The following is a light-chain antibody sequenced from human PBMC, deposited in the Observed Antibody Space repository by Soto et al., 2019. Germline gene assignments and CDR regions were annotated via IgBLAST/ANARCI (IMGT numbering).Light chain of an antibody. CDR3: QQYYSTPWT. CDR1: QSVLYSSNNKNY. Sequence: DIVMTQSPDSLAVSLGERATINCKSSQSVLYSSNNKNYLAWYQQKPGQPPKLLIYWASTRESGVPDRFSGSGSVTDFTLTISSLQAEDVAVYYFQQYYSTPWTFGQGTKVEIK. J-gene: IGKJ1*01. V-gene: IGKV4-1*01. CDR2: WAS.